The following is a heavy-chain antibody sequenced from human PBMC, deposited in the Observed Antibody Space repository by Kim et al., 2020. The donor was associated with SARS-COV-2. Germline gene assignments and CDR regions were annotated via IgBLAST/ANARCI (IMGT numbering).Heavy chain of an antibody. Sequence: ASVKVSCKASGYTFTSYGISWVRQAPGQGLEWMGWISAFNGNTNYAQKLQGRVTMTTDTSTSTAYMELRSLRSDDTAVYYCAISYYYDSSGYYCSAFDYWGQGTLVTVSS. D-gene: IGHD3-22*01. CDR1: GYTFTSYG. CDR2: ISAFNGNT. V-gene: IGHV1-18*01. J-gene: IGHJ4*02. CDR3: AISYYYDSSGYYCSAFDY.